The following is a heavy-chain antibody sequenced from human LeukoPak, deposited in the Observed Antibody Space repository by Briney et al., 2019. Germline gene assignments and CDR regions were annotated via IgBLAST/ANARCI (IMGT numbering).Heavy chain of an antibody. CDR1: GGSISSYY. J-gene: IGHJ3*02. Sequence: MTSETLSLTCTVSGGSISSYYWSWIRQPAGKGLEWIGRIYTSGSTNYNPSLKSRVTMSVATSKNQFSLKLSSVTAADTAVYYCANTGGGSYREAFDIWGQGTMVTVSS. V-gene: IGHV4-4*07. CDR2: IYTSGST. CDR3: ANTGGGSYREAFDI. D-gene: IGHD1-26*01.